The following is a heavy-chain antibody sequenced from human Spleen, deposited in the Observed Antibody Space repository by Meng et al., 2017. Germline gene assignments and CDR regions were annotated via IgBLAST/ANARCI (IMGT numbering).Heavy chain of an antibody. Sequence: SETLSLTCTVSGGSISSTNYYWGWIRQPPGKGLEWIGIIYYSGSTFYNPSLKSRVTISVDTSKNQFSLKLSSVTAADTAVYYCARALPYYYYGMDVWGQGTTVTFSS. CDR3: ARALPYYYYGMDV. CDR1: GGSISSTNYY. V-gene: IGHV4-39*07. J-gene: IGHJ6*02. CDR2: IYYSGST.